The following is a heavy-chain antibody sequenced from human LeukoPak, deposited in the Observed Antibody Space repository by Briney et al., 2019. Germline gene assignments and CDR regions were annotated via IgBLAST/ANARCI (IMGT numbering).Heavy chain of an antibody. Sequence: GGSLRLSCAASGFTFSNAWMSWVRQAPGKGLEWVGRIKSKTDGGTTDYAAPVKGRFTISRDDSKNTLYLQMNSLKTEDTAVYYCTTDLVGIAAGGDYWGQGTLVTVSS. V-gene: IGHV3-15*01. CDR2: IKSKTDGGTT. D-gene: IGHD6-13*01. CDR1: GFTFSNAW. J-gene: IGHJ4*02. CDR3: TTDLVGIAAGGDY.